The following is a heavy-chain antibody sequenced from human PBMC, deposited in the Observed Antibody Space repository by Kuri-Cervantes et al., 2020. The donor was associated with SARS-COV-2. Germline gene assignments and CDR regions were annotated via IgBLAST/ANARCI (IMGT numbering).Heavy chain of an antibody. CDR3: ARIASSEYYDSSGYYQTLYFDY. J-gene: IGHJ4*02. Sequence: ASVKVSCKASGYSFTAYNMHWVRQAPGQRLEWLGKINPDNGNTYYSRKFHGRVTMTTDTSTSTAYMELRSLRSDDTAVYYCARIASSEYYDSSGYYQTLYFDYWGQGTLVTVSS. D-gene: IGHD3-22*01. CDR2: INPDNGNT. CDR1: GYSFTAYN. V-gene: IGHV1-3*01.